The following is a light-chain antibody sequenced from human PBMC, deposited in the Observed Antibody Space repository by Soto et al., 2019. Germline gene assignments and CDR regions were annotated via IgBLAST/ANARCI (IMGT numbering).Light chain of an antibody. CDR1: SSNIGSNT. CDR2: SNN. CDR3: AAWDDSLNALV. V-gene: IGLV1-44*01. J-gene: IGLJ2*01. Sequence: QPVLTQPPSASGTPGQRVTITCSGTSSNIGSNTVQWYQQLPGTAPKLLIYSNNQRPSGVPDRFSGSKSGTSASLALSGLQSEDEDDDYCAAWDDSLNALVFGGGTKVTVL.